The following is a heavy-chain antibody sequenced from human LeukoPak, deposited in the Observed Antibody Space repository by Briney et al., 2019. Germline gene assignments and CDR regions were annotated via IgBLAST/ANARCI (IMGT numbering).Heavy chain of an antibody. V-gene: IGHV3-7*04. Sequence: GGSLRLSCAVSGFSFSSYWMSWVRQAPGKGLECVANIKTDGSEKYYLDSVKGRFTISRDNAKNSLYLQMNSLRVEDTAMYYCARGGLGYLILDQWGQGTLVTVSS. D-gene: IGHD5-12*01. CDR1: GFSFSSYW. CDR3: ARGGLGYLILDQ. J-gene: IGHJ4*02. CDR2: IKTDGSEK.